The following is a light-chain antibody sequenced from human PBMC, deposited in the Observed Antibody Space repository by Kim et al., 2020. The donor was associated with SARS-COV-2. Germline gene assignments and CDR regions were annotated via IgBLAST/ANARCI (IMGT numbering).Light chain of an antibody. CDR2: AAN. V-gene: IGLV2-14*03. CDR1: PTDVGGYDY. CDR3: TSSTSSSIWV. Sequence: GQSLTLSWNGTPTDVGGYDYVSSNQYHPGTAPTFTIVAANERHAGVSNRFSGYKSGNTAWLTLDGIQAEDEVTYSCTSSTSSSIWVFGGGTKLTVL. J-gene: IGLJ3*02.